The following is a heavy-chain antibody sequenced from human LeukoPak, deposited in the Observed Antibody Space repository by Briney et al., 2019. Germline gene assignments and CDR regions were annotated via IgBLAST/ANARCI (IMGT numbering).Heavy chain of an antibody. V-gene: IGHV4-38-2*01. CDR2: IYHSGST. CDR1: GYSISSGYY. Sequence: SETLSHTCAVSGYSISSGYYWGWIRQPPGKGLEWIGSIYHSGSTYYNPSLKSRVTISVDTSKNQFSLKLSSVTAADTAVYYCARHLYDSSGYYPYYFDYWGQGTLVTVSS. D-gene: IGHD3-22*01. CDR3: ARHLYDSSGYYPYYFDY. J-gene: IGHJ4*02.